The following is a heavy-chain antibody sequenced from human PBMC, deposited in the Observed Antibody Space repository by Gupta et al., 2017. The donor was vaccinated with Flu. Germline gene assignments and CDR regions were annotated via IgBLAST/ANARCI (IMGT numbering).Heavy chain of an antibody. J-gene: IGHJ6*03. CDR3: ARVVRGYGSDPVYYYYYYMDV. CDR2: IDHNGNT. Sequence: QVQLQQWGAGLLKSSETLSLTCVLDGGSFSPYYWSWIRQPPGKGLEWMGEIDHNGNTNYSPSLRSRVTMSIDTSTNHFSLNGKSVTAAETARYYCARVVRGYGSDPVYYYYYYMDVWGTGTMVTVSS. D-gene: IGHD3-10*01. CDR1: GGSFSPYY. V-gene: IGHV4-34*01.